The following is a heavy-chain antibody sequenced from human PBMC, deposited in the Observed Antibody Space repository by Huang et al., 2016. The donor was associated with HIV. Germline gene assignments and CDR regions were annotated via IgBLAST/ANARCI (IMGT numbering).Heavy chain of an antibody. Sequence: QIHLVQSGPEVKQPGASVKVSCKASGYKFHIYEITWVRQTPGQGLEWMGWISGDNVSTRFAQKFQDSLTMTTDVSTSTAYLELRSLRLDDTAVYYCARTKGEFDFWGQGALVTVSS. D-gene: IGHD3-16*01. V-gene: IGHV1-18*04. J-gene: IGHJ4*02. CDR1: GYKFHIYE. CDR3: ARTKGEFDF. CDR2: ISGDNVST.